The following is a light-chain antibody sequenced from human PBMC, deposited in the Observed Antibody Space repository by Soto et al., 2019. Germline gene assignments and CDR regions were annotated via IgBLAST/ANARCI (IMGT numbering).Light chain of an antibody. V-gene: IGLV2-11*01. CDR3: CSYAGSYTLV. CDR1: SSDVGGYNY. Sequence: QSALTQPRSVSGSPGQSVTISCTGTSSDVGGYNYVSWYQQHPGKAPKLMIYDVVKRPSGVPDRFSGSKSGNTASLTISGLQAEDEADYYCCSYAGSYTLVFGGETKLTVL. J-gene: IGLJ3*02. CDR2: DVV.